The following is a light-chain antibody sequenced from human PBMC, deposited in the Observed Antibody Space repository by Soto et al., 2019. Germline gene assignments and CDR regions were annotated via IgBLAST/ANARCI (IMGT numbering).Light chain of an antibody. J-gene: IGKJ1*01. CDR3: QQYNSYS. CDR2: KAS. V-gene: IGKV1-5*03. CDR1: QSIGTA. Sequence: DIQLTQSPSTLGASVGDSVTISWRASQSIGTALAWYQQKPGKAPKLLIYKASSLESGVPSRFSGSGSGTEFTLTISSLQPDDFATYYCQQYNSYSFGQGTKVDIK.